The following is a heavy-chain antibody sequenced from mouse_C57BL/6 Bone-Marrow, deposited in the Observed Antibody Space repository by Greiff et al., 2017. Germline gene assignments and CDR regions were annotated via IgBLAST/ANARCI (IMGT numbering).Heavy chain of an antibody. CDR2: INPGSGYT. D-gene: IGHD1-1*01. V-gene: IGHV1-7*01. CDR1: GYTFTSYW. Sequence: QVQLQQSGAELAKPGASVKLSCKASGYTFTSYWMHWVKPRPGQGLEWIGYINPGSGYTKYNQKFKGKATLTTDKSSSTAYLQLSSLTYEDAAFYYSARRAYGSNWYFGVWGTGTTVTVSS. CDR3: ARRAYGSNWYFGV. J-gene: IGHJ1*03.